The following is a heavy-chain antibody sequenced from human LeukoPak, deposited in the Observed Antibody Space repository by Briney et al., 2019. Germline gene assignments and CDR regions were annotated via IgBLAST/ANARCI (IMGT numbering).Heavy chain of an antibody. CDR3: ARAGAVVDNWFDP. Sequence: GASVKVSCKASGYTFTSYDINWVRQATGQGLEWMGWMNPNSGNTGYAQKFEGRVTITRNTSISTAYMELRSLRSEDTAVYYCARAGAVVDNWFDPWGQGTLVTVSS. D-gene: IGHD2-15*01. CDR2: MNPNSGNT. J-gene: IGHJ5*02. CDR1: GYTFTSYD. V-gene: IGHV1-8*03.